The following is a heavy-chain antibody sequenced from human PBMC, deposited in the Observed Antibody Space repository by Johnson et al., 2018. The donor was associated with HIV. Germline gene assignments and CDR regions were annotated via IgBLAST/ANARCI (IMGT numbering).Heavy chain of an antibody. J-gene: IGHJ3*02. CDR3: NTDRVDGGGSYYNAFDI. V-gene: IGHV3-15*01. CDR1: GFTFSNAW. Sequence: VQLVESGGDLVEPGESLRLSCVASGFTFSNAWMHWVRQAPGKGLEWVGRIKSKTDGGTIDYAAPVKGRFTISRDDSKNTLYLQMNSLKTEDTALYYCNTDRVDGGGSYYNAFDIWGQGTMVT. CDR2: IKSKTDGGTI. D-gene: IGHD1-26*01.